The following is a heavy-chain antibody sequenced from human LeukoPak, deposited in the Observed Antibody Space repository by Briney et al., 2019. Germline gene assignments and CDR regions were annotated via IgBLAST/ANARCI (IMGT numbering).Heavy chain of an antibody. Sequence: SETLSLTCAVYGGSFSGYYWSWIRQPPGKGLEWIGEINHSGSTNYNPSLKSRVTISVDTSKNQFPLKLSSATAADTAVYYCARRKQWLVRDLDYWGQGTLVTVSS. D-gene: IGHD6-19*01. CDR3: ARRKQWLVRDLDY. CDR2: INHSGST. V-gene: IGHV4-34*01. J-gene: IGHJ4*02. CDR1: GGSFSGYY.